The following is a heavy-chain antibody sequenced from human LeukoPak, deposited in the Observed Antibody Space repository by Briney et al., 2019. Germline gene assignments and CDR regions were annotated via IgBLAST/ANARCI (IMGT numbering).Heavy chain of an antibody. V-gene: IGHV3-43D*03. CDR2: ISWDGSRT. J-gene: IGHJ4*02. CDR3: VKGFTSNARFDH. Sequence: PGGSLRLSCTTSGFTFNDYAMHWVRQAPGKGLEWVSLISWDGSRTYYTDSVKGRFTISRDNNKDSVFLQMNSLRAEDTALYYCVKGFTSNARFDHWGQGTLVTVSS. D-gene: IGHD2-2*01. CDR1: GFTFNDYA.